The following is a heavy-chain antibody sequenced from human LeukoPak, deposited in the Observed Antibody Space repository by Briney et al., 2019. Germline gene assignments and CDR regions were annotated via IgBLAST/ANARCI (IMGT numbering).Heavy chain of an antibody. Sequence: PGGSLRLSYAPSGFTVSSYEMNWVRQAAGKGLEWVSYISSSGSTIYYADSVKGRFIISRDNDKTTLYLQMDSLRAEDKAVYYCARTYYYDSSGYVFYWGQGTLVTVSS. CDR2: ISSSGSTI. V-gene: IGHV3-48*03. D-gene: IGHD3-22*01. CDR3: ARTYYYDSSGYVFY. CDR1: GFTVSSYE. J-gene: IGHJ4*02.